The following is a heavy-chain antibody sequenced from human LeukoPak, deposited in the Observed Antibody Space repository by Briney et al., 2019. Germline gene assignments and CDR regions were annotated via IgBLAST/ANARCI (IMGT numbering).Heavy chain of an antibody. CDR2: ISGSGGST. J-gene: IGHJ3*02. D-gene: IGHD3-9*01. CDR1: GFTFSSYA. CDR3: AKDLYIFLTGYNIFEEDAFDI. Sequence: GGSLRLSCAASGFTFSSYAMSWVRQAPGKGLEWVSAISGSGGSTYYADSVKGRFTISRDNSKNTLYLQMNSLRAEDTAVYYCAKDLYIFLTGYNIFEEDAFDIWGQGTMVTVSS. V-gene: IGHV3-23*01.